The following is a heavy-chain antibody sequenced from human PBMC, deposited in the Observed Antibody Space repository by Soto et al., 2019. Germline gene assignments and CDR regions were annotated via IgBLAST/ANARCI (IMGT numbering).Heavy chain of an antibody. CDR3: PIVVGALGVRLVP. D-gene: IGHD2-15*01. V-gene: IGHV1-18*02. CDR2: ISAYNGNT. Sequence: QVQLVQYGAEVKKPGASVKVSCKASGYTFTSYGISWVRQAPGQGLEWMGRISAYNGNTNYAQKLQGRVTMTTATSTSTAYKEPSSRSSVGWVHHSSPIVVGALGVRLVPWGQGILVTAAS. J-gene: IGHJ5*02. CDR1: GYTFTSYG.